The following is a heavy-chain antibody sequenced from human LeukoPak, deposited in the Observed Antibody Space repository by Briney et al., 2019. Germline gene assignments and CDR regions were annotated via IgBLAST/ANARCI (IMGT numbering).Heavy chain of an antibody. CDR1: GFHFANHA. J-gene: IGHJ4*02. V-gene: IGHV3-23*01. D-gene: IGHD2-21*02. Sequence: SGGSLRLSCAASGFHFANHAMSWVRQTAGKGLEWVSAISGGGDITYYADSVKGRFTISRDNSKDTLFLQMHSLRPGDTAVYYCVREDTPATANYWGQGTLVTISS. CDR2: ISGGGDIT. CDR3: VREDTPATANY.